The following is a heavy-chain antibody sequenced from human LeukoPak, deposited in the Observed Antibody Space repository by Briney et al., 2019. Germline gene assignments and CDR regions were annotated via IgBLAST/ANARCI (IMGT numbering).Heavy chain of an antibody. CDR2: INSDGRST. CDR1: GGSFSGYY. V-gene: IGHV3-74*01. D-gene: IGHD3-10*01. CDR3: ARDRGIGFGELFVLGFRTFDP. J-gene: IGHJ5*02. Sequence: PSETLSLTCAVYGGSFSGYYWSWIRQPPGKGLVWVSRINSDGRSTNYADSVKGRFSISRDNAENTLYLQMNSLRAEDTAVYYCARDRGIGFGELFVLGFRTFDPWGQGTLVTVSS.